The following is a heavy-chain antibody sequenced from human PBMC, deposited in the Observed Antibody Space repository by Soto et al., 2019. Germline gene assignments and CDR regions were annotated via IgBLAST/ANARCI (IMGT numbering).Heavy chain of an antibody. CDR1: GGTFSSYT. CDR3: ARDHGDYYGSGSYYNSDWFDP. V-gene: IGHV1-69*08. D-gene: IGHD3-10*01. CDR2: IIPILGIA. Sequence: QVQLVQSGAEVKKPGSSVKVSCKASGGTFSSYTISWVRQAPGQGLEWMGRIIPILGIANYAQKFQGRVTITADKSTSPAYMELSSLRSEDTAVYYCARDHGDYYGSGSYYNSDWFDPWGQGTLVTVSS. J-gene: IGHJ5*02.